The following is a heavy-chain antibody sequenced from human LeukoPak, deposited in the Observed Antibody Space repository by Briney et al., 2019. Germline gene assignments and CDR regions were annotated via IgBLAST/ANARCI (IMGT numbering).Heavy chain of an antibody. J-gene: IGHJ3*02. Sequence: PGTSLRLSCAASGFTFDNYATHWVRQAPGKGLEWVALISNDGTNKYYADSVKGRFTMSRDNSKSTVYLQVNSLRAEDTAVYYCAVGLTIWGQGTMVTVSS. D-gene: IGHD1-26*01. V-gene: IGHV3-30-3*01. CDR2: ISNDGTNK. CDR3: AVGLTI. CDR1: GFTFDNYA.